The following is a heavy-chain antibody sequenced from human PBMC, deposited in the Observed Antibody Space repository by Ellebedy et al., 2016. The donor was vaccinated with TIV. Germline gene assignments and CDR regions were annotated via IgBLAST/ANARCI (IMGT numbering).Heavy chain of an antibody. CDR2: INHSGST. D-gene: IGHD2/OR15-2a*01. V-gene: IGHV4-39*07. CDR1: GGSISSSSYY. Sequence: MPSETLSLTCTVSGGSISSSSYYWGWIRQPPGKGLEWIGEINHSGSTNYNPSLKSRVTISVDTSKNQFSLKLSSVTAADTAVYYCARGPLLIWGQGTMVTVSS. CDR3: ARGPLLI. J-gene: IGHJ3*02.